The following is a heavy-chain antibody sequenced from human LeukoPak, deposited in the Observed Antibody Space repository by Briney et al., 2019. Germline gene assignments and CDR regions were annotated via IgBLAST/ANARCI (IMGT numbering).Heavy chain of an antibody. CDR2: IYYSGST. D-gene: IGHD2-15*01. CDR1: GGSISSSNYY. Sequence: SETLSLTCTVSGGSISSSNYYWGWIRQPPGKGLEWIGSIYYSGSTYYSPSLKSRVTISVDTSKNQFSLKLSSVTAADTAVYYCARLPRGRPYCSGGSCYSDYWGQGTLVTVSS. V-gene: IGHV4-39*07. CDR3: ARLPRGRPYCSGGSCYSDY. J-gene: IGHJ4*02.